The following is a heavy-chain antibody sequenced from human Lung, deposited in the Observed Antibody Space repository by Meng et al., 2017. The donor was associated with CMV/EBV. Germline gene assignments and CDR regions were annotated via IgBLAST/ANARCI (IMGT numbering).Heavy chain of an antibody. CDR1: GYTFTDNY. CDR2: INPNSGGT. CDR3: ARVSTPGRPRSHFDS. J-gene: IGHJ4*02. V-gene: IGHV1-2*02. Sequence: ASVXVSCKASGYTFTDNYIYWVRQAPGQGLEWMGWINPNSGGTNYAQKFQGRVTMTRDTSTSTAFMDLSRLRSDDRAVYYCARVSTPGRPRSHFDSWGQGTLVTVS. D-gene: IGHD6-6*01.